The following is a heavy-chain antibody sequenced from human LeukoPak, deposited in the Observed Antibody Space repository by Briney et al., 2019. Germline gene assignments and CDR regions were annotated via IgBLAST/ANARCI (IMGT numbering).Heavy chain of an antibody. D-gene: IGHD3-10*01. CDR3: ARDPSYGRNWFDP. Sequence: SETLSLTCTVSGGSVSSGRDYWSWVRQPPGKGLEWIGEIYHSGSTNYNPSLKSRVTISVDKSKNQFSLKLSSVTAADTAVYYCARDPSYGRNWFDPWGQGTLVTVSS. V-gene: IGHV4-4*02. CDR1: GGSVSSGRDY. CDR2: IYHSGST. J-gene: IGHJ5*02.